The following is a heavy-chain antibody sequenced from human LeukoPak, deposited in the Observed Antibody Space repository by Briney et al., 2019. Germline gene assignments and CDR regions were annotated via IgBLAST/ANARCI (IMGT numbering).Heavy chain of an antibody. CDR1: GGSISSYY. CDR2: INHSGST. J-gene: IGHJ4*02. D-gene: IGHD5-24*01. V-gene: IGHV4-34*01. Sequence: SETLSLTCTVSGGSISSYYWGWIRQPPGKGLEWIGEINHSGSTNYNPSLKSRVTISVDTSKNQFSMKLTSVTAADTAVYYCARSRLHPIIFDYWGQGTLVTVSS. CDR3: ARSRLHPIIFDY.